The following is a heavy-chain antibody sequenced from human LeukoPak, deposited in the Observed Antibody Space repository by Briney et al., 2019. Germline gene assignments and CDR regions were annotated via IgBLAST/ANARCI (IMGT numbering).Heavy chain of an antibody. D-gene: IGHD6-19*01. J-gene: IGHJ4*02. Sequence: AGGSLRLSCAASGFTFDDYAMHWVRQAPGKGLEWVSGISWNSGSIGHADSVKGRFTVSRDNSKSTLYLQMNSLRAEDTAVYYCATAVASSSGWYADYWGQGTLVTVSS. CDR3: ATAVASSSGWYADY. V-gene: IGHV3-9*01. CDR1: GFTFDDYA. CDR2: ISWNSGSI.